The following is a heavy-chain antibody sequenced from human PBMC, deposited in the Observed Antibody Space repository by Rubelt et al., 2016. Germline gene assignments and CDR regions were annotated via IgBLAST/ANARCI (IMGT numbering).Heavy chain of an antibody. D-gene: IGHD1-7*01. CDR2: INAGKGNT. Sequence: QVQLVQSGAEVKKPGASVKVSCKASGYTFTSYAMHWVRQAPGQRLEWMGWINAGKGNTKYSQKFQGGLPITRDTSASTAYMELSSLRSEDTAVYYCARDLSSFPWNYGTLQHWGQGTLVTVSS. CDR3: ARDLSSFPWNYGTLQH. V-gene: IGHV1-3*01. J-gene: IGHJ1*01. CDR1: GYTFTSYA.